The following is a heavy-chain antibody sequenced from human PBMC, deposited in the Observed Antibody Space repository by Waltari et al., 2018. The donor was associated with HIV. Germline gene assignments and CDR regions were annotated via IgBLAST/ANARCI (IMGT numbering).Heavy chain of an antibody. V-gene: IGHV3-21*02. CDR3: VRDDPGYEPIDY. CDR2: ISRDNRES. J-gene: IGHJ4*02. D-gene: IGHD2-2*01. Sequence: VRLMESGGGLVEPGGSLTISCAAPCFTFSRYTMNWIRHIPGKGLEWLASISRDNRESYYIDSIKGRFTISRDNAANSVFLHMDRLRVDDTAQYFCVRDDPGYEPIDYWGRGTRVTVSS. CDR1: CFTFSRYT.